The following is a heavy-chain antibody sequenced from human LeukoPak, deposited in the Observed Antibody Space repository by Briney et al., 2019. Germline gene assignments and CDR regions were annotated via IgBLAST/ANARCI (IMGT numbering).Heavy chain of an antibody. J-gene: IGHJ1*01. V-gene: IGHV1-69*05. CDR2: IIPIFGTA. CDR1: GGTFSSYA. Sequence: SVKVSCKASGGTFSSYAISWVRQAPGQGLEWMGRIIPIFGTANYAQKFQGRVTMTRDTSTSTVYMELSSLRSEDTAVYYCARRASTVTTEYFQHWGQGTLVTVSS. CDR3: ARRASTVTTEYFQH. D-gene: IGHD4-17*01.